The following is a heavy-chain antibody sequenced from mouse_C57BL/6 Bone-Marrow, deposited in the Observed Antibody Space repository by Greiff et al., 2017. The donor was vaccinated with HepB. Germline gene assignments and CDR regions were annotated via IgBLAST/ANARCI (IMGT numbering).Heavy chain of an antibody. V-gene: IGHV2-2*01. CDR3: ARTSGYYYAMDY. Sequence: VQLVESGPGLVQPSQSLSITCTVSGFSFTSYGVHWVRQSPGKGLEWLGVIWSGGSTTYNAAFISRLSISKDNSKSQVFFKMNSLQADDTAIYYCARTSGYYYAMDYWGQGTSVTVSS. D-gene: IGHD4-1*01. CDR2: IWSGGST. CDR1: GFSFTSYG. J-gene: IGHJ4*01.